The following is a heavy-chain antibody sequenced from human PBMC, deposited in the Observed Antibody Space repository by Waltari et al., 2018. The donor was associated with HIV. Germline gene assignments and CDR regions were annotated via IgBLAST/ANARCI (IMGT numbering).Heavy chain of an antibody. CDR1: GGSISRSSYF. Sequence: QLQLQESGPGLVKPSETLSLTCTVSGGSISRSSYFGGWIRQPPGKGLGWIGSIYYSGSTYYNPSLKSRVTISVDTPKNQFSLILSSVTAADPAVYYCARRHVDTALVRWGLDDWGQGTLVTVSS. V-gene: IGHV4-39*01. CDR2: IYYSGST. D-gene: IGHD5-18*01. CDR3: ARRHVDTALVRWGLDD. J-gene: IGHJ4*02.